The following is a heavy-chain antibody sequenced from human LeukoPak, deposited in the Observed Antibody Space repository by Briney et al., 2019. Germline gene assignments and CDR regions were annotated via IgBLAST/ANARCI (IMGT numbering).Heavy chain of an antibody. CDR3: TREAVTANGYFDY. D-gene: IGHD2-21*02. J-gene: IGHJ4*02. V-gene: IGHV3-15*01. CDR2: IKSKTDGGTT. CDR1: GFTFSNAW. Sequence: GGSLRLSCAASGFTFSNAWMTWVRQAPGKGLEWVGRIKSKTDGGTTDYAAPVKGRFTISRDDSKNTLYLQMNSLKTEDTAVYYCTREAVTANGYFDYWGQGALVTVSS.